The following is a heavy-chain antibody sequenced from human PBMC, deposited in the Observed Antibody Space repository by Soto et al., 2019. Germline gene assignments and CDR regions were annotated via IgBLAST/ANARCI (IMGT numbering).Heavy chain of an antibody. V-gene: IGHV3-73*01. J-gene: IGHJ4*02. Sequence: EVQLVESGGGLVQPGGSLKLSCAASGFTLSGFDIHWVHQASGEGLEWVGRIKTKVESYATELAASVKGRFTISRDDPKNTAYLEMNSLKTEDTAVYYCTRRYCSGGGCYSDFDYWGQGTLVTVSS. CDR3: TRRYCSGGGCYSDFDY. D-gene: IGHD2-15*01. CDR2: IKTKVESYAT. CDR1: GFTLSGFD.